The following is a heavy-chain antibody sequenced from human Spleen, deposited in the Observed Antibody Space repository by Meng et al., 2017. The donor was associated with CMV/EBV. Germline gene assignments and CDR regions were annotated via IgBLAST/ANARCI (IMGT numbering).Heavy chain of an antibody. CDR1: GFTFSDYS. V-gene: IGHV3-48*04. D-gene: IGHD3-3*01. CDR2: ISSGGGTI. Sequence: GESLKISCAASGFTFSDYSMNWVRQAPGKGLEWVSYISSGGGTISYADSVKGRFTISRDNADNSLFLQMNSVRAEDTAVYFCARETDFWSGYAKLGWGYWGQGTLVTVSS. J-gene: IGHJ4*02. CDR3: ARETDFWSGYAKLGWGY.